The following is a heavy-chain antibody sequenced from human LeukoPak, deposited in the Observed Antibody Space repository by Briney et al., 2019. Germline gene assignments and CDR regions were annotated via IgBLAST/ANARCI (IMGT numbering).Heavy chain of an antibody. D-gene: IGHD6-13*01. V-gene: IGHV3-7*01. Sequence: PGGSLRLSCAASGFMFSTYWMSWVRQAPGKGLEWVANIKQDGSEKYYVDSVKGRFTISRDNTKKSLFLQMNSLRAEDTGIYYCARDTSPSSRSSYFDALDMWGQGTMVTVSS. CDR1: GFMFSTYW. CDR3: ARDTSPSSRSSYFDALDM. J-gene: IGHJ3*02. CDR2: IKQDGSEK.